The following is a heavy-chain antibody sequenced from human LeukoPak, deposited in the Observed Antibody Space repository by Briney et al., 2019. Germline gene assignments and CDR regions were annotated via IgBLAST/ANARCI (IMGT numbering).Heavy chain of an antibody. CDR3: ARDPNLDSSGYRYNWFDP. Sequence: PSVTLSLTCTVSGGSISSGDYYWRWVRQAPGRGLVRIGYFYYSGSTYYNPCIKSRVTISVDTSKNQFSLKLSSVTAADTAVYYCARDPNLDSSGYRYNWFDPWGQGTLVTVSS. CDR1: GGSISSGDYY. D-gene: IGHD3-22*01. J-gene: IGHJ5*02. V-gene: IGHV4-30-4*01. CDR2: FYYSGST.